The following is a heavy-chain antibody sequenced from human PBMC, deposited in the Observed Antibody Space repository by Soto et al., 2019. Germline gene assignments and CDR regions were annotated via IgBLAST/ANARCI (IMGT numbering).Heavy chain of an antibody. CDR2: ISYSGST. Sequence: SETLSLTCTVSGESISRANYYWGWIRQPPGKGLEWIGSISYSGSTYYNLSLKSRVTISVEMSKNQLSLQLSSVTAADTALYYCARPGSVSGWFYFDSWGQGTLVTVSS. V-gene: IGHV4-39*01. J-gene: IGHJ4*02. CDR3: ARPGSVSGWFYFDS. CDR1: GESISRANYY. D-gene: IGHD6-19*01.